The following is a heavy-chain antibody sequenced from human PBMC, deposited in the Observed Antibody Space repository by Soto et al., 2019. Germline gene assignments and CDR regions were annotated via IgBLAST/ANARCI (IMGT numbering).Heavy chain of an antibody. CDR3: ASDIDATTATSLDY. Sequence: QVQLVQSGAEVKKPGASVKVSCKASGYTFSGSVMHWVRQAPGQGLEWMGWINADNGNTKYSQKFQGRVTMTWDTSAMTTDMELSSLRSEDTAIYCCASDIDATTATSLDYWGQGALVTVSS. D-gene: IGHD4-17*01. CDR2: INADNGNT. V-gene: IGHV1-3*01. J-gene: IGHJ4*02. CDR1: GYTFSGSV.